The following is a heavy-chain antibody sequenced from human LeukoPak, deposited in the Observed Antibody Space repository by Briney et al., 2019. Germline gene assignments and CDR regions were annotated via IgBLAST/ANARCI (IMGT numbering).Heavy chain of an antibody. J-gene: IGHJ3*02. Sequence: SQTLSLTCAISGDSVSSNYAAWNWIRQSPSRGLEWLGRTYYRSKWYNDYAVSVKSRITINPDTSKNQFSLQLNSVTPEDTAVYYCARSQYIAVAGFIEVGDAFDIWGQGTMVTVSS. V-gene: IGHV6-1*01. CDR2: TYYRSKWYN. CDR1: GDSVSSNYAA. D-gene: IGHD6-19*01. CDR3: ARSQYIAVAGFIEVGDAFDI.